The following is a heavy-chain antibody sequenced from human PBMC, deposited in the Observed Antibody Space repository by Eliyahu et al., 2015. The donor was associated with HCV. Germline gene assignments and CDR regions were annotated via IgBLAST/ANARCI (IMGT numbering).Heavy chain of an antibody. CDR1: GXSVXXXSAA. CDR3: ARSRRPLDWYFDL. Sequence: QVQLQQSGPGLVKPSQTLSLTCAIXGXSVXXXSAAWNWIRQSPSRGLEWLGRTYYRSKWYNDYAVSVKSRITINPDTSKNQFSLQLNSVTPEDTAVYYCARSRRPLDWYFDLWGRGTLVTVSS. V-gene: IGHV6-1*01. J-gene: IGHJ2*01. CDR2: TYYRSKWYN. D-gene: IGHD6-6*01.